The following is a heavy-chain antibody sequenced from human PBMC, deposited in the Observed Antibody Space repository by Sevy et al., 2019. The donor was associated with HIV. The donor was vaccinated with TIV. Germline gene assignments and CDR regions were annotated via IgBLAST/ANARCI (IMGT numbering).Heavy chain of an antibody. Sequence: GGSLRLSCAASGFTFSSYAMSWVRQAPGKGLKWVSALDGSGGSTYSADSVKGRFTISRDNSKNTLYLQMNSLRAEDTAIYFCARVVGALPGYYYDMDVWGQGTTVTVSS. V-gene: IGHV3-23*01. J-gene: IGHJ6*02. CDR2: LDGSGGST. D-gene: IGHD1-26*01. CDR1: GFTFSSYA. CDR3: ARVVGALPGYYYDMDV.